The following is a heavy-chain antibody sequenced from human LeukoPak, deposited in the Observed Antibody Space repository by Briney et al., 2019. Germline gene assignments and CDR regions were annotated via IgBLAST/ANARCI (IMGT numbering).Heavy chain of an antibody. CDR2: IYYSGST. CDR3: AREVVGANYYFDY. CDR1: GGSISSGGYY. D-gene: IGHD2-15*01. Sequence: PSETLSLTCTVSGGSISSGGYYWSWIRQHPGKGLEWIGYIYYSGSTYYNPSLKSRVTISVDTSKNQFSLKLSSVTAADTAVYYCAREVVGANYYFDYWGQGTLVTVSS. J-gene: IGHJ4*02. V-gene: IGHV4-31*03.